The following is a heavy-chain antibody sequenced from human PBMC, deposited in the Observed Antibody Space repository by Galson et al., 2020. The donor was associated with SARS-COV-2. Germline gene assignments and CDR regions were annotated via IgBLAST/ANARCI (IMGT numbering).Heavy chain of an antibody. CDR2: ISGSGANT. J-gene: IGHJ4*02. D-gene: IGHD3-16*01. CDR1: GITFRIYA. V-gene: IGHV3-23*01. CDR3: AKDDSSGIWGCIDS. Sequence: GGSLRLSCAASGITFRIYAMSWVRQAPGKGLEWVSTISGSGANTYYADSVRGRFSISRDNSKNTLYLQMGGLRAEDTAIYYCAKDDSSGIWGCIDSWGQGTLVIVSS.